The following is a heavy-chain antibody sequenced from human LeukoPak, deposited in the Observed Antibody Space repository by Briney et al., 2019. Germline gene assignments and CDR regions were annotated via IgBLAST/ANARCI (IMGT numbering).Heavy chain of an antibody. Sequence: GPVKVSCKASGYTFTGYYMHWVRQAPGQGLEWMGWINANSGGTNYAQKFQGRVTMTRDTSISTAYMELSRLRSDDAAVYYCARSSRYDIWTGYPYWGQGTLVTVSP. CDR2: INANSGGT. D-gene: IGHD3-9*01. V-gene: IGHV1-2*02. CDR1: GYTFTGYY. CDR3: ARSSRYDIWTGYPY. J-gene: IGHJ4*02.